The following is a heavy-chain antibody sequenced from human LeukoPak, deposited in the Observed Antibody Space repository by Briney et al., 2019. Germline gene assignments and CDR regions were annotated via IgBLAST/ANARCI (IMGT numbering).Heavy chain of an antibody. CDR1: GGTFSSYA. Sequence: ASVKVSCKASGGTFSSYAISWVRQAPGQGVEWMGGIIPIFGTANYAQKFQGRVTITTDESTSTAYMELSSLRSEDTAVYYCASSNWNYPALPTIEFDYWGQGTLVTVSS. CDR2: IIPIFGTA. V-gene: IGHV1-69*05. J-gene: IGHJ4*02. D-gene: IGHD1-7*01. CDR3: ASSNWNYPALPTIEFDY.